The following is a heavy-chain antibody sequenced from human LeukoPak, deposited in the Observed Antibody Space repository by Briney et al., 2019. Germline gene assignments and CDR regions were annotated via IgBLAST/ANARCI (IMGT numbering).Heavy chain of an antibody. Sequence: GGSLRLSCAASGFTFSSYGMHWVRQAPGKGLEWVAFIRLDGSNKYYAASVKGRFTISRDNSKNTLYLQMNSLRAEDTAVYYCARVTYGSGTYGAFDYWGQGTLVTVSS. CDR1: GFTFSSYG. D-gene: IGHD3-10*01. V-gene: IGHV3-30*02. CDR2: IRLDGSNK. CDR3: ARVTYGSGTYGAFDY. J-gene: IGHJ4*02.